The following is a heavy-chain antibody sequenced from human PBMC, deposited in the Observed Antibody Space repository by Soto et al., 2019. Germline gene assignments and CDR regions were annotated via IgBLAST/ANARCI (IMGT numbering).Heavy chain of an antibody. D-gene: IGHD3-10*01. CDR2: INPNSGGT. Sequence: QVQLVQSGAAVNKPGASVKVSCKASGYTFTGYYMPWVRQAPGQGLEWMGWINPNSGGTTYAQKFQGWVTMTRGTSSSTAYMELSMLPSDDTAVYYCARGMFMTMVRGVIAHGPHTYYYYGMDVWGQGTTVTVSS. CDR1: GYTFTGYY. J-gene: IGHJ6*02. V-gene: IGHV1-2*04. CDR3: ARGMFMTMVRGVIAHGPHTYYYYGMDV.